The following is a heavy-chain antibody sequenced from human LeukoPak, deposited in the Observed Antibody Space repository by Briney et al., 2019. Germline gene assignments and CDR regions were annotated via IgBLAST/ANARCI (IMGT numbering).Heavy chain of an antibody. CDR2: IYYSGST. J-gene: IGHJ5*02. V-gene: IGHV4-31*03. D-gene: IGHD1-26*01. Sequence: SETLSLTCTVSGGSISSGGYYWSWIRQHPGKGLEWIGYIYYSGSTYYNPSLKSRVTISVDTSKNQFSLKLSSVTAADTAVYYCARGKVGATNWLDPWGQGTLVTVSS. CDR3: ARGKVGATNWLDP. CDR1: GGSISSGGYY.